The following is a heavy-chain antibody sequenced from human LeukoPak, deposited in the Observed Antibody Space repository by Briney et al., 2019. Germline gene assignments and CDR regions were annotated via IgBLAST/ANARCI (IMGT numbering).Heavy chain of an antibody. CDR1: GASITRYF. CDR3: ARSSGEWELLGC. V-gene: IGHV4-59*01. CDR2: ISSGGST. Sequence: SETLSLTCTVSGASITRYFWNWIRQPPGKELEWIGYISSGGSTNYNPSLKSRVTISIDTSKNQFSLNLRSVTAADTAVYYCARSSGEWELLGCWGQGTLVTVSS. J-gene: IGHJ4*02. D-gene: IGHD1-26*01.